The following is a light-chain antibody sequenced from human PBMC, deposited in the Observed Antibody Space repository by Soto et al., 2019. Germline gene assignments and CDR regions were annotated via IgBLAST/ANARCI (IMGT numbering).Light chain of an antibody. J-gene: IGKJ4*01. CDR2: DIL. Sequence: EIVMTQSPATLSVSPGERATLSCRASQSVGSDLAWYQQKPGQAPRLVIYDILTRATGVPTRISGSASRTEFTLTISSLQSEDFAVYYCQQYNSWPLTFGGGTKVDIK. CDR1: QSVGSD. CDR3: QQYNSWPLT. V-gene: IGKV3D-15*01.